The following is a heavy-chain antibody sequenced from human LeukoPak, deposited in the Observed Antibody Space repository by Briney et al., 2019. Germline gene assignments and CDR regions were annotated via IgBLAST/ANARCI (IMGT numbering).Heavy chain of an antibody. CDR2: IYYSGST. J-gene: IGHJ3*02. CDR3: ARLLTYSLDAFDI. D-gene: IGHD4-11*01. CDR1: GGSISSYY. V-gene: IGHV4-59*08. Sequence: PSETLSLTCTVSGGSISSYYWSWIRQPPGKGLEWIGYIYYSGSTNYNPSLKSRVTISVDTSKNQFSLKLSSVTAADTAVYYCARLLTYSLDAFDIWGQGTMVTVSS.